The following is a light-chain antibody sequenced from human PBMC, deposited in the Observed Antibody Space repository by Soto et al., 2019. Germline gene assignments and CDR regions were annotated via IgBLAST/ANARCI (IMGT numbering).Light chain of an antibody. J-gene: IGKJ1*01. CDR2: GAS. CDR1: QSVSSSY. V-gene: IGKV3-20*01. CDR3: QQYGSSPRT. Sequence: EIVLTQSPGTLSLSPGERATLSCRASQSVSSSYLAWYQQKPGQAPRLLIYGASSRASGIHYRFSGSGSGTDFTLTISILEPEDFAVYYCQQYGSSPRTFGQGTKVELK.